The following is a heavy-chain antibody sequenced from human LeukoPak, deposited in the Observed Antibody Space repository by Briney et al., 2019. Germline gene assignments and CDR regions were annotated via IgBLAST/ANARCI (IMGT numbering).Heavy chain of an antibody. CDR2: INTSGAST. Sequence: ASVKVSCKASGYTFTSYDINWVRQAPGQGLEWMGMINTSGASTAYAQKFQGRVTMTRDISTSTVDMELSSLRSEDTAVYYCARARPGYCISTSCFFDYWGQGTLVTVSS. CDR3: ARARPGYCISTSCFFDY. CDR1: GYTFTSYD. V-gene: IGHV1-46*01. D-gene: IGHD2-2*01. J-gene: IGHJ4*02.